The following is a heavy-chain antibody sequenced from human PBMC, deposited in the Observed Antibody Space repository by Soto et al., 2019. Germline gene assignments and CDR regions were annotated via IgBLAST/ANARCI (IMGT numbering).Heavy chain of an antibody. Sequence: GGSLRLSCAASGFTFSSYAMSWVRQAPGKGLEWVSAIGGSGGSTYYADSVKGRFTISRDNSKNTLYLQMNSLRAEDTAVYYCANSVVAASSWFDPWGQGTLVTVSS. J-gene: IGHJ5*02. CDR2: IGGSGGST. CDR1: GFTFSSYA. CDR3: ANSVVAASSWFDP. V-gene: IGHV3-23*01. D-gene: IGHD2-15*01.